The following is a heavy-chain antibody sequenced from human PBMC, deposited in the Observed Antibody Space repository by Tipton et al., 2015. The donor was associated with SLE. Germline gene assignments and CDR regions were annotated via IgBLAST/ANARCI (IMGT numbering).Heavy chain of an antibody. Sequence: TLSLTCTVSGASVSSFCWNWIRQSPGKGLEWIGCVCNSGSANYDPSLKSRGTISVDTSRNHFSLELTFVTAADTAVYYCARQRLRLLSPLDSWGQGTTVTVSS. J-gene: IGHJ6*02. D-gene: IGHD3-16*01. CDR2: VCNSGSA. CDR1: GASVSSFC. CDR3: ARQRLRLLSPLDS. V-gene: IGHV4-59*08.